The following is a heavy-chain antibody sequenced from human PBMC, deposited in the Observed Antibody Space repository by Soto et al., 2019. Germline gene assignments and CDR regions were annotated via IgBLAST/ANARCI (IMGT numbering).Heavy chain of an antibody. Sequence: GASVKVSCKASGYTFTDYHIHWVRQAPGQGLEFMGWINANNGGAGSAQQFQGRVTVTRDTSITTVYMELSNLRSDDTAVYYCAREGRSQTRQPYSTRPDTWAQGTLVTVS. CDR2: INANNGGA. CDR1: GYTFTDYH. J-gene: IGHJ5*02. D-gene: IGHD2-15*01. CDR3: AREGRSQTRQPYSTRPDT. V-gene: IGHV1-2*02.